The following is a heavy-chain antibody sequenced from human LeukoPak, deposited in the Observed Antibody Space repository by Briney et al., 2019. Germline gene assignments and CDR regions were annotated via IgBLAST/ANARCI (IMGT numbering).Heavy chain of an antibody. D-gene: IGHD2-2*01. CDR2: ISQGGGTT. CDR1: GFTFSTYA. V-gene: IGHV3-23*01. Sequence: GGSLRLSCAASGFTFSTYAMRWVRQAPGMGLKWVSAISQGGGTTYYADSVKGRFTISRDNSKNTLYLQMNSLRAEDTALYYCAKDRGQLLNDAFDIWGQGTMVAVSS. J-gene: IGHJ3*02. CDR3: AKDRGQLLNDAFDI.